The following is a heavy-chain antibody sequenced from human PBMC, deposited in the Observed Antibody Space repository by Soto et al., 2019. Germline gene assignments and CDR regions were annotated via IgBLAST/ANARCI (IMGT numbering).Heavy chain of an antibody. V-gene: IGHV3-48*01. J-gene: IGHJ5*02. CDR3: ARDLLSTLTGTTSP. D-gene: IGHD1-7*01. Sequence: GGSLRLSCAASGFTFSSYSMNWVRQAPGKGLEWVSYISSSSTIYYADSVKSRFTISRDNAKNSLYLQMNSLRAEDTAVYYCARDLLSTLTGTTSPWGQGTLVTVSS. CDR2: ISSSSTI. CDR1: GFTFSSYS.